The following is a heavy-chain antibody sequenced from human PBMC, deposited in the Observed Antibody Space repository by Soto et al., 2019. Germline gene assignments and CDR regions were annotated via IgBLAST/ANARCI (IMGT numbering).Heavy chain of an antibody. J-gene: IGHJ3*02. V-gene: IGHV4-39*01. CDR2: IYYSGST. D-gene: IGHD3-10*01. CDR3: AKGGSGSYSNAFDI. CDR1: GGSISSSSYY. Sequence: QLQLQESGPGLVKPSETLSLTCTVSGGSISSSSYYWGWIRQPPGKGLEWIGIIYYSGSTYYNPYLKSRVTIAVDTYKKQFSLKLSSVTAADTAVYYCAKGGSGSYSNAFDIWGQGTMVTVSS.